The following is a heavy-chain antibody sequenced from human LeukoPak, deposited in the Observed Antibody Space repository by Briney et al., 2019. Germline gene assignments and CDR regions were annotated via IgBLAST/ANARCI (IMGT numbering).Heavy chain of an antibody. D-gene: IGHD6-6*01. J-gene: IGHJ4*02. V-gene: IGHV5-51*01. CDR2: IYPGDSGT. CDR3: ARHYTYSSSSSPGY. CDR1: GYSLTSYW. Sequence: GESLKISCKGSGYSLTSYWIGWVRQMPGKGLEWMGIIYPGDSGTRYSPSFQRQVTISADTSISTAYLQRSSLKASDTAMYYCARHYTYSSSSSPGYWGQGTLVTVSS.